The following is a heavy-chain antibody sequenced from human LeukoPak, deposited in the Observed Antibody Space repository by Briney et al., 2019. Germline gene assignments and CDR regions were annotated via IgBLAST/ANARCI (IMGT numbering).Heavy chain of an antibody. Sequence: GESLQISCKGSGYIFTSYWIGWVRQLPGKGLEWMGIIYPGDSDTRYSPSFQGQVTISADKSISTAYLQWSSLKASDTAMYYCARRHSTGYSSGCQFDYWGQGTLVTVSS. CDR2: IYPGDSDT. CDR1: GYIFTSYW. J-gene: IGHJ4*02. D-gene: IGHD6-19*01. V-gene: IGHV5-51*01. CDR3: ARRHSTGYSSGCQFDY.